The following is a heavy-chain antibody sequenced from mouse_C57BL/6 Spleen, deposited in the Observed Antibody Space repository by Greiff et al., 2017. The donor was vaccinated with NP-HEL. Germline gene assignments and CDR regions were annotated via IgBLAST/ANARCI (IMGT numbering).Heavy chain of an antibody. D-gene: IGHD2-4*01. CDR1: GFTFSDYY. CDR2: ISNGGGST. Sequence: EVKLVESGGGLVQPGGSLKLSCAASGFTFSDYYMYWVRQTPEKRLAWVAYISNGGGSTYYPDTVKGRFTISRDNAKNTLYLQMSRLKSEDTAMYYCARQDIDYDGGFAYWGQGTLVTVSA. V-gene: IGHV5-12*01. CDR3: ARQDIDYDGGFAY. J-gene: IGHJ3*01.